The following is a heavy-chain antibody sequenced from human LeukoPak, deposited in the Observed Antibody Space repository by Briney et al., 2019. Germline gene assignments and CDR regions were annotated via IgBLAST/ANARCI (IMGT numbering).Heavy chain of an antibody. CDR1: GGSISSGGYS. D-gene: IGHD1-26*01. Sequence: PSETLSLTCTVSGGSISSGGYSWSWIRQHPGKGLEWIGYIYYSGSTYYNPSLKSRVTISVDTSKNQFSLKLSSVTAADTAVYYCARAVGDGRVFGYWGQGTLVTVSS. V-gene: IGHV4-31*03. J-gene: IGHJ4*02. CDR3: ARAVGDGRVFGY. CDR2: IYYSGST.